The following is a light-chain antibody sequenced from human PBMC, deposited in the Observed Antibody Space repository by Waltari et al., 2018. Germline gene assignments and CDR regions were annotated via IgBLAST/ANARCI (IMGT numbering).Light chain of an antibody. CDR1: QYISTY. Sequence: EIVLTQSPSTLSLSPGERATLSCRASQYISTYLAWYQQKPGQAPRLLIYDTSKRATGIPARFSGSRSGTDFTLTISSLEPEDFAVYYCHQRSDWPLTFGGGTKVEV. CDR2: DTS. J-gene: IGKJ4*01. CDR3: HQRSDWPLT. V-gene: IGKV3-11*01.